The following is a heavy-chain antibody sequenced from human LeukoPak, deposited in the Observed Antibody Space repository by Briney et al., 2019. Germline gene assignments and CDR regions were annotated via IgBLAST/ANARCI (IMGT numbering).Heavy chain of an antibody. CDR1: GGSLTGYY. Sequence: PSETLSPTRTVSGGSLTGYYWSWIRQPPGKGLEWIGYIYYSGNTDYNPSLKSRVTISVDTSKNQFSLKLSSVTAADTAVYYCARHRFGSYGSGSSSYYFDFWGQGTLVTVSS. J-gene: IGHJ4*02. V-gene: IGHV4-59*08. CDR3: ARHRFGSYGSGSSSYYFDF. D-gene: IGHD3-10*01. CDR2: IYYSGNT.